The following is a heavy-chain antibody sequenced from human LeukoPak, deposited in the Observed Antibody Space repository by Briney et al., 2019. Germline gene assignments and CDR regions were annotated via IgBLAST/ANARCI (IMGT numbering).Heavy chain of an antibody. CDR2: IIPIFGTA. V-gene: IGHV1-69*05. CDR1: GGTFSSYA. D-gene: IGHD5-12*01. J-gene: IGHJ4*02. CDR3: ASLPGGGYDDY. Sequence: ASVKVSCKASGGTFSSYAISWVRQAPGQGLEWMGGIIPIFGTANYAQKFQGRVTITTDESTSTAYMELSSLRSDDTTVYYCASLPGGGYDDYWGQGTLVTVSS.